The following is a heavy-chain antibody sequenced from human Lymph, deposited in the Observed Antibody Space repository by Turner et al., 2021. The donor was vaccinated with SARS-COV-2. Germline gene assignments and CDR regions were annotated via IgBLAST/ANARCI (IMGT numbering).Heavy chain of an antibody. V-gene: IGHV3-53*04. CDR3: ARDLDTAGGMDV. Sequence: EVQLVESGGGLVQPGGSLRPSCAASGITVSRNYMRWVRQAPGKGLEWVSVIYSGGSSYYADSVKGRFTISRHNSKNTLYLQMNSLRAEDTAVYYCARDLDTAGGMDVWGQGTTVTVSS. CDR2: IYSGGSS. J-gene: IGHJ6*02. CDR1: GITVSRNY. D-gene: IGHD5-18*01.